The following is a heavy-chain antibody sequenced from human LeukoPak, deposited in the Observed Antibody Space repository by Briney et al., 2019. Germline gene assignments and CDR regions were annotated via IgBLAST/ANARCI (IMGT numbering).Heavy chain of an antibody. CDR2: INYSGNR. CDR1: GGLISGSHYY. V-gene: IGHV4-39*01. D-gene: IGHD3-22*01. CDR3: ARGYDY. J-gene: IGHJ4*02. Sequence: SETLSLTCTVSGGLISGSHYYGAWIRQPPGKGLEWIGMINYSGNRYYNPSLWSRVTISVDTSTNQFSLNVNSMTAADTAVYYCARGYDYWGQGTLVAVSS.